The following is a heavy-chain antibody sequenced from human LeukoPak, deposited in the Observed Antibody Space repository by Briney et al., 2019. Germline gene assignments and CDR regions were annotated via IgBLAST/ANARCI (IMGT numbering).Heavy chain of an antibody. CDR2: INPSGGST. V-gene: IGHV1-46*01. J-gene: IGHJ4*02. Sequence: GASVKVSCKASGYTFTSYYMHWVRQAPGQGLEWMGIINPSGGSTSYAQKFQGRVTMIRDTSTSTVYMELSSLRSEDTAVYYCARGGGQTTYCGGDCYYNYWGQGTLVTVSS. CDR1: GYTFTSYY. CDR3: ARGGGQTTYCGGDCYYNY. D-gene: IGHD2-21*02.